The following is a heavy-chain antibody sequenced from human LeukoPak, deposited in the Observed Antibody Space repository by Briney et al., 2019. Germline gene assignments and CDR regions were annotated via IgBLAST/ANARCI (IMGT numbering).Heavy chain of an antibody. CDR2: ISAYNGNT. D-gene: IGHD6-13*01. Sequence: ASVKVSCKASGYTFTSYGISWVRQAPGQGLEWMGWISAYNGNTNYAQKLQGRVTMTTDTSTSTAYMELRSLRSDDTAVYYCTRDSSSWTEGGWFDPWGQGTLVTVSS. CDR1: GYTFTSYG. CDR3: TRDSSSWTEGGWFDP. J-gene: IGHJ5*02. V-gene: IGHV1-18*01.